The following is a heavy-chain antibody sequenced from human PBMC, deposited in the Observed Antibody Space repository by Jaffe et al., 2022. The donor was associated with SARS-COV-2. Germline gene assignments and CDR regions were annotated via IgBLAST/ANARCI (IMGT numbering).Heavy chain of an antibody. CDR1: GFTFSSYA. J-gene: IGHJ4*02. CDR3: ARGPVFRELSY. CDR2: ISYDGSNK. Sequence: QVQLVESGGGVVQPGRSLRLSCAASGFTFSSYAMHWVRQAPGKGLEWVAVISYDGSNKYYADSVKGRFTISRDNSKNTLYLQMNSLRAEDTAVYYCARGPVFRELSYWGQGTLVTVSS. V-gene: IGHV3-30-3*01.